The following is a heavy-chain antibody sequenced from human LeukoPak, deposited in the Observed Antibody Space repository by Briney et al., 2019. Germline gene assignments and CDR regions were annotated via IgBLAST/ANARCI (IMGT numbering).Heavy chain of an antibody. V-gene: IGHV3-11*04. Sequence: GGSLRLSCAASGFTFSDYYMSWIRQAPGKGLEWVSYISSSGTTIYYADSVKGRFTISRDNAKNSLYLQMNSLRVDDTAVYYCARGWSDSSPYDCWGQGTLVTVSS. J-gene: IGHJ4*02. CDR2: ISSSGTTI. CDR1: GFTFSDYY. D-gene: IGHD1-1*01. CDR3: ARGWSDSSPYDC.